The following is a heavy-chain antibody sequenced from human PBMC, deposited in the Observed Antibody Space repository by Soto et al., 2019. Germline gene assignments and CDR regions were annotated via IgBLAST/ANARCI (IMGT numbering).Heavy chain of an antibody. V-gene: IGHV4-59*01. Sequence: SETLSLTCTVSGGSISSYYWSWIRQPPGKGLEWIGYIYYSGSTNYNPSLKSRVTISVDTSKNQFSLKLSSVTAADTAVYYCARESTPGAPGIAAAGTGYYYYGMDVWGQGTTVTVS. J-gene: IGHJ6*02. CDR3: ARESTPGAPGIAAAGTGYYYYGMDV. CDR1: GGSISSYY. D-gene: IGHD6-13*01. CDR2: IYYSGST.